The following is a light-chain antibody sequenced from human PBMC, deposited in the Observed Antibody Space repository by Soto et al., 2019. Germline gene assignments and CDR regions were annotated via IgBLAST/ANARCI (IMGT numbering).Light chain of an antibody. CDR2: DAS. V-gene: IGKV1-33*01. Sequence: DIQMTQSPSSLSASIGDRVTITCQASRDISVYLNWYQHKPGKPPKLLVYDASNLQTGVPSRFSGSGSGTHFTLTISSLQPDDIATYYCQQYDNFPPYTFGQGTKLESK. CDR1: RDISVY. J-gene: IGKJ2*01. CDR3: QQYDNFPPYT.